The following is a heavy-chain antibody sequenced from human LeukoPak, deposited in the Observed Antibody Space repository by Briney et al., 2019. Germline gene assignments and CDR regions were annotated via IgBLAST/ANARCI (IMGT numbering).Heavy chain of an antibody. Sequence: SETLSLTCAVYGGSFSGYYWSWIRQPLGKGLEWIGEMSHSGSTNYNPSLKSRVTISVDTSKNQFSLKLSSVTAADTAVYYCARVLRKGPYGDGGYFYFFMDVWGKGTTVTVSS. J-gene: IGHJ6*03. V-gene: IGHV4-34*01. D-gene: IGHD4-17*01. CDR3: ARVLRKGPYGDGGYFYFFMDV. CDR1: GGSFSGYY. CDR2: MSHSGST.